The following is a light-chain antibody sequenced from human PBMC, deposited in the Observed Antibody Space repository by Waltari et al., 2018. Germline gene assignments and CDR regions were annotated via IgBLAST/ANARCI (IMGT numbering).Light chain of an antibody. CDR3: LSRDTSSTRL. J-gene: IGLJ2*01. CDR1: SLRRYY. V-gene: IGLV3-19*01. Sequence: SSELTQDPAVSVALGQTVRITCQGDSLRRYYASWYQRRPGQAPILVLYGQDNRPSGIPDRVSGSTSGNTASLTITGAQAEDEADYYCLSRDTSSTRLFGGGTRLTV. CDR2: GQD.